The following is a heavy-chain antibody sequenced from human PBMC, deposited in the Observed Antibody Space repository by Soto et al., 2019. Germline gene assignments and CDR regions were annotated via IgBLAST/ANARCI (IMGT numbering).Heavy chain of an antibody. J-gene: IGHJ4*02. CDR2: ISSTGNTI. CDR3: AKMSSENYYDPVFS. D-gene: IGHD3-22*01. Sequence: QVQLVESGGGLVKTSGSLRIACAASGFTFSDYYMSWVRQAPGKGLEWVSYISSTGNTIYYADSVKGRFIISRDNAKNSVYLQMNSLRAEDTALYFCAKMSSENYYDPVFSWGQGTLVTVSS. V-gene: IGHV3-11*01. CDR1: GFTFSDYY.